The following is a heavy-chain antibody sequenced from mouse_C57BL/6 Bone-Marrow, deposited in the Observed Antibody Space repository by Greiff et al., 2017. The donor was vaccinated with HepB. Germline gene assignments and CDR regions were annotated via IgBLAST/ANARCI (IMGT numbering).Heavy chain of an antibody. V-gene: IGHV5-15*01. Sequence: EVKLVESGGGLVQPGGSLKLSCAASGFTFSDYGMAWVRQAPRKGPEWVAFISNLAYSIYYADTVTGRFTISRENAKNTLYLEMSSLRYEDTAMYYCARGGGSSPYWYFDVWGTGTTVTVSS. D-gene: IGHD1-1*01. CDR2: ISNLAYSI. J-gene: IGHJ1*03. CDR3: ARGGGSSPYWYFDV. CDR1: GFTFSDYG.